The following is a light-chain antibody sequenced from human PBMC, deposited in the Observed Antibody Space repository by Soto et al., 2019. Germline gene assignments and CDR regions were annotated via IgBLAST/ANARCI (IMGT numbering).Light chain of an antibody. J-gene: IGLJ2*01. CDR1: SSDVGGYDY. CDR2: NVN. CDR3: SSDTNTNTVV. V-gene: IGLV2-14*03. Sequence: QSALTQVDSVSGSPGQSITISCTGTSSDVGGYDYVSWYQQHPGKAPKLMIYNVNYRPSGVSNRFSGSKSGNKASLTISGLQAEDEANYYCSSDTNTNTVVFGGGTKLTVL.